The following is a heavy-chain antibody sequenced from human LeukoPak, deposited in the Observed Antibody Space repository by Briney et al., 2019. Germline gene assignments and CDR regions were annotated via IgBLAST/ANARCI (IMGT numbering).Heavy chain of an antibody. CDR2: ISGSGGST. CDR1: KFNFNSYG. Sequence: GGSLRLSCTTSKFNFNSYGMTWVHQAPGKELEWVSSISGSGGSTQYAASVQGRFTISRDNSKNTLYLQMNSLRAEDTAVYYCAKDPNGDYIGTFDIWGQGTMVTVSS. J-gene: IGHJ3*02. CDR3: AKDPNGDYIGTFDI. V-gene: IGHV3-23*01. D-gene: IGHD4-17*01.